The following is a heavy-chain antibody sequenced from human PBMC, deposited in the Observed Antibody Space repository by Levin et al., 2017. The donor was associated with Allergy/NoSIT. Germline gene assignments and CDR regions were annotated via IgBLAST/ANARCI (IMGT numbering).Heavy chain of an antibody. D-gene: IGHD3-10*01. CDR1: GGSISSGGYY. J-gene: IGHJ5*02. Sequence: SETLSLTCTVSGGSISSGGYYWSWIRQHPGKGLEWIGYIYYSGSTYYNPSLKSRVTISVDTSKNQFSLNLSSVTAADTAVYYCARNYYGLGSYPIDPWGQGTLVTVSS. V-gene: IGHV4-31*03. CDR2: IYYSGST. CDR3: ARNYYGLGSYPIDP.